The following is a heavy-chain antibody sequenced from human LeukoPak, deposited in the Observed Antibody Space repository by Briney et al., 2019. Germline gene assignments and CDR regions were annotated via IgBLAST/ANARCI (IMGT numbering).Heavy chain of an antibody. Sequence: GGSLRLSCAASGFIINHHAMHWVRQAPGKGLEWVAVIWSDKSNRFYADSVRSRFTISRDDSRKTVYLQMERMAAEDTAIYYCAKDAQRGFDYSNSLENWGKGALVTVAS. V-gene: IGHV3-33*06. D-gene: IGHD4-11*01. CDR3: AKDAQRGFDYSNSLEN. J-gene: IGHJ4*02. CDR2: IWSDKSNR. CDR1: GFIINHHA.